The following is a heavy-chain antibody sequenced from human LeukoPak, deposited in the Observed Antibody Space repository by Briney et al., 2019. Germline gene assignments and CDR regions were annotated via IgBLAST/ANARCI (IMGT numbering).Heavy chain of an antibody. J-gene: IGHJ6*02. CDR2: FDPQDGET. CDR1: GYTLTEAP. V-gene: IGHV1-24*01. Sequence: ASVKVSCKVSGYTLTEAPIHWVRQAPGKGLEWMGAFDPQDGETIYAQKLQGRVTMTEDTSTNTAYMELSSLRSEDTAVYYCATVPRRPRYYYFGMDVWGQGTTVTVSS. CDR3: ATVPRRPRYYYFGMDV.